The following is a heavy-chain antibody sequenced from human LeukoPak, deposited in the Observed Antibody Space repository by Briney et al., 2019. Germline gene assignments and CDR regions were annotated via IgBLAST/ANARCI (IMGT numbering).Heavy chain of an antibody. V-gene: IGHV4-4*09. CDR2: IYPSGST. J-gene: IGHJ4*02. D-gene: IGHD6-13*01. CDR3: ARHFKSAASQRAFDY. Sequence: SETLSLTCTVSGDSISGYYWSWIRQPPGKGLEWIAFIYPSGSTDYNPSLKSRVAISVDTSKNQFSLRLTSVTAADTAMYYCARHFKSAASQRAFDYWGQGTLVTVSS. CDR1: GDSISGYY.